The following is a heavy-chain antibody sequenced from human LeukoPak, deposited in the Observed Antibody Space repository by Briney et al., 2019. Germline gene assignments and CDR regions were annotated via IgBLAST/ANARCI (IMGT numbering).Heavy chain of an antibody. CDR1: GFTFSSYG. CDR2: ISYDGSNK. J-gene: IGHJ4*02. CDR3: AKAVEMATISY. V-gene: IGHV3-30*18. D-gene: IGHD5-24*01. Sequence: GGSLRLSCAASGFTFSSYGMHWVRQAPGKGLEWVAVISYDGSNKYYADSVKGRFTISRDNSKNTLYLQMNSLRAEDTAVYYCAKAVEMATISYWGQGTLVTVSS.